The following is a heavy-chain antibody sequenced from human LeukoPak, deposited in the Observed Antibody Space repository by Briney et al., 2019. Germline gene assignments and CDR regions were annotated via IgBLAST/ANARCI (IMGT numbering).Heavy chain of an antibody. D-gene: IGHD5-24*01. CDR2: ISYDGSKK. CDR3: ARVRDGYNYEYYFDY. CDR1: GFTFSSYA. J-gene: IGHJ4*02. Sequence: PGGSLRLSCAASGFTFSSYAMHWLRQAPGKGLEGVAVISYDGSKKYYADSVKGRFTISRDNSQNTLYLQMNSMRAEDTAVYYRARVRDGYNYEYYFDYWGQGTLVTVSS. V-gene: IGHV3-30-3*01.